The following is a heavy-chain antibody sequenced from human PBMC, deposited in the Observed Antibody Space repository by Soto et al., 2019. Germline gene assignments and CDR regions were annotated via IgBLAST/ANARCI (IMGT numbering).Heavy chain of an antibody. D-gene: IGHD4-17*01. V-gene: IGHV4-34*01. CDR2: INHSGST. CDR1: GGSFSGYY. J-gene: IGHJ4*02. CDR3: ARSGDYFDY. Sequence: PSETLSLTXAVYGGSFSGYYWSWIRQPPGKGLEWIGEINHSGSTNYNPSLKSRVTISVDTSKNQFSLKLSSVTAADTAVYYCARSGDYFDYWGQGTLVTVSS.